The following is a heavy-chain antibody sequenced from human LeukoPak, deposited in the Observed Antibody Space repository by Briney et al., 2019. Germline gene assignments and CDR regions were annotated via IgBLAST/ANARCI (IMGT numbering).Heavy chain of an antibody. V-gene: IGHV3-21*01. Sequence: GGSLRLSCAASGFSFSSFSMNWVRQAPGKGLEWVSYISGGSSFTYYVDSVKGRFSISRDSSKNILYLQMNSLRAEDTAVYYCAKDRCSNGVGCYYYYMDVWGKGTSVTISS. J-gene: IGHJ6*03. CDR2: ISGGSSFT. D-gene: IGHD2-8*01. CDR1: GFSFSSFS. CDR3: AKDRCSNGVGCYYYYMDV.